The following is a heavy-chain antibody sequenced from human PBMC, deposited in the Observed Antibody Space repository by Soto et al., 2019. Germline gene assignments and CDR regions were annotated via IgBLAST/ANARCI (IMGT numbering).Heavy chain of an antibody. J-gene: IGHJ4*02. D-gene: IGHD3-22*01. CDR3: TNVNTYIYDSRGNCY. CDR1: GFTFSNAW. Sequence: GGSLRLSCAAYGFTFSNAWMNWVRQAPGKGLEWIGRIKKRADGGTADHATPVKGRFTISRDDSKNTLYLQMNSLKTEDTAVYYCTNVNTYIYDSRGNCYWGQGTLVTVSS. V-gene: IGHV3-15*01. CDR2: IKKRADGGTA.